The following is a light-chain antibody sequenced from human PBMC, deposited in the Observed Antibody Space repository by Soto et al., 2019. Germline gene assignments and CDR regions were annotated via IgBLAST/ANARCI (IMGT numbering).Light chain of an antibody. CDR3: SSYTSSSSNV. CDR2: DVS. Sequence: QSALTQPASASGSPGQSITISCTGTSSDVGGYNYVSWYQHYPGKAPKLMIFDVSYRPSGVSNRFSGSKSGNTASLTISGLQAEDEADYYCSSYTSSSSNVFGTGTKLTVL. J-gene: IGLJ1*01. CDR1: SSDVGGYNY. V-gene: IGLV2-14*03.